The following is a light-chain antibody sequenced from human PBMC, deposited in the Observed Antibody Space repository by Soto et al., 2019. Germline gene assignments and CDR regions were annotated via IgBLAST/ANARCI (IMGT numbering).Light chain of an antibody. CDR3: QHYNSYPWT. V-gene: IGKV1-5*03. CDR1: QSIGSW. J-gene: IGKJ1*01. CDR2: KAS. Sequence: DIRMTPSPSILSASVGDRVTITCRASQSIGSWVAWYQQKPGRAPNLLIHKASHLESGVPSRFSGSGSGTEFTLTISSLQPGDFATYYCQHYNSYPWTFGQGTKVDIK.